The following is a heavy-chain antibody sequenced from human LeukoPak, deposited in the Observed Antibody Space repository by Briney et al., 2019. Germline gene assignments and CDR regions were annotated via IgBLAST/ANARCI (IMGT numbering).Heavy chain of an antibody. V-gene: IGHV3-48*04. D-gene: IGHD2-15*01. CDR2: ISSSSSTI. J-gene: IGHJ4*02. CDR1: GFTFSSYR. CDR3: ARVYCSGGSCYQVLLNYFDY. Sequence: PGGSLRLSCAASGFTFSSYRMNWVRQAPGKGLEWVSYISSSSSTIYYADSVKGRFTISRDNAKNSLYLQMNSLRAEDTAVYYCARVYCSGGSCYQVLLNYFDYWGQGTLVTVSS.